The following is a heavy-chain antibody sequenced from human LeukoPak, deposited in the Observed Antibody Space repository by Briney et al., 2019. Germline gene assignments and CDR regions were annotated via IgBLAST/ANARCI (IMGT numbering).Heavy chain of an antibody. CDR3: AREAGIIVVPASHGAFDI. J-gene: IGHJ3*02. CDR1: GFTFSSYA. V-gene: IGHV3-30-3*01. D-gene: IGHD2-2*01. CDR2: ISYGGSNK. Sequence: GGSLRLSCAASGFTFSSYAMHWVRQAPGKGLEWVAAISYGGSNKYYADSVKGRFTISRDNSKNTLYLQMNSLRAEDTAVYYCAREAGIIVVPASHGAFDIWGQGTMVTVSS.